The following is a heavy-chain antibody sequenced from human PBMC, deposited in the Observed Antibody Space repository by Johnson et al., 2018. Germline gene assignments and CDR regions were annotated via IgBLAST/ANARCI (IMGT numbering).Heavy chain of an antibody. J-gene: IGHJ4*02. CDR1: GFIFNNAW. V-gene: IGHV3-15*07. CDR2: IKSKIDGGAT. Sequence: VQLVQSGGGLVKPGGSLRLSCAASGFIFNNAWMNWVRQAPGTGLEWVGRIKSKIDGGATDYAAPVKGRFTISRDDSNNTLYLQMNSLKTEDTAVYYCTTDGTYIFWGQGTLVTVSS. CDR3: TTDGTYIF. D-gene: IGHD3-3*02.